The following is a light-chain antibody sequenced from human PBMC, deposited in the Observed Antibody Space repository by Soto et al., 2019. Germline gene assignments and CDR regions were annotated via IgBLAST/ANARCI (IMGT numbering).Light chain of an antibody. J-gene: IGKJ5*01. CDR2: GAS. V-gene: IGKV3-15*01. CDR3: QQYGSSPIT. CDR1: QSVSSN. Sequence: EIVMTQSPATLSVSPGERASLSCRASQSVSSNLAWYQQRPGQAPRLLIYGASNRATGIPARFSGSGSGTEFTLTISSLQSEDFAVYYCQQYGSSPITFGQGTRLEIK.